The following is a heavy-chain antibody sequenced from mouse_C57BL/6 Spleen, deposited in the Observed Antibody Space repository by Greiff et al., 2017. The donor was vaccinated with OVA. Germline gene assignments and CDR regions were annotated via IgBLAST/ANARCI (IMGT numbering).Heavy chain of an antibody. CDR1: GFTFSSYA. V-gene: IGHV5-9-1*02. CDR3: TRDRDYDYLYYAMDY. D-gene: IGHD2-4*01. CDR2: ISSGGDYI. J-gene: IGHJ4*01. Sequence: EVMLVESGEGLVKPGGSLKLSCAASGFTFSSYAMSWVRQTPEKRLEWVAYISSGGDYIYYADTVKGRFTISRDNARNTLYLQMSSLKSEDTAMYYCTRDRDYDYLYYAMDYWGQGTSVTVSS.